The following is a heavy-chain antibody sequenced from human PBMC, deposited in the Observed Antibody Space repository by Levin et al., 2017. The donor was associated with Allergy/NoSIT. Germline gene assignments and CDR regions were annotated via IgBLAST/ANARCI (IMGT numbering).Heavy chain of an antibody. CDR1: GGSISSGPYF. CDR3: ASLSMLHLPDF. CDR2: ISYSGGT. V-gene: IGHV4-39*01. Sequence: SQTLSLTCAVSGGSISSGPYFWGWIRQPPGKVPEWIGTISYSGGTYYNPSLKSRVPMSVDTSNNQFSLNLTSVTAADTALYYCASLSMLHLPDFWGQGTLVTVSS. D-gene: IGHD2/OR15-2a*01. J-gene: IGHJ4*02.